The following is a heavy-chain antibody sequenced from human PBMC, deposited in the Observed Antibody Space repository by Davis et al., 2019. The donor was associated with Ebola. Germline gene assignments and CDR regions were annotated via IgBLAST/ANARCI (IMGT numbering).Heavy chain of an antibody. Sequence: PGGSLRLSCAASGFIFRIYDMHWVRQVPGKGLEWVSSIGTAGDTYYPCSMKGRFTISRENVKHSLYLQMNSLRAGDTAVYYCARAIFGGVSMDFWGQGTTVTVSS. D-gene: IGHD3-3*01. V-gene: IGHV3-13*01. CDR3: ARAIFGGVSMDF. J-gene: IGHJ6*02. CDR1: GFIFRIYD. CDR2: IGTAGDT.